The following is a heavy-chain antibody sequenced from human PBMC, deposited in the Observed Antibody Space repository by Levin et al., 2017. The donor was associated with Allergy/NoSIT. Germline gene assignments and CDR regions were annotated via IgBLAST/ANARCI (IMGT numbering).Heavy chain of an antibody. CDR2: INPNSGGT. V-gene: IGHV1-2*06. CDR1: GYTFTGYY. Sequence: ASVKVSCKASGYTFTGYYMHWVRQAPGQGLEWMGRINPNSGGTNYAQKFQGRVTMTRDTSISTAYMELSRLRSDDTAVYYCARDATLTMVQGVRRNWFDPWGQGTLVTVSS. D-gene: IGHD3-10*01. CDR3: ARDATLTMVQGVRRNWFDP. J-gene: IGHJ5*02.